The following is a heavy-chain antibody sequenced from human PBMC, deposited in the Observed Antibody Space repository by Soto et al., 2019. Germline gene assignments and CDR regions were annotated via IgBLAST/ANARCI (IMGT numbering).Heavy chain of an antibody. Sequence: SCKASCDTFTSYGISWIRQPPGKGLEGIGDIYYSGSTNYNPSLKSRVTISVDTAKNQCSLKLSSVTAADTAVYYCARGRYDSSGYYLWRSAFDIWGQGTMVTVSS. V-gene: IGHV4-59*01. CDR2: IYYSGST. D-gene: IGHD3-22*01. J-gene: IGHJ3*02. CDR1: CDTFTSYG. CDR3: ARGRYDSSGYYLWRSAFDI.